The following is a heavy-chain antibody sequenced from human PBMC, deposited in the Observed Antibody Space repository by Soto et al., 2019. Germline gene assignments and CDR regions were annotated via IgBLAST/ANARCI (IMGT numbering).Heavy chain of an antibody. CDR2: ISTGGGST. CDR1: GFTFSSHV. Sequence: EVQLLESGGGLVQPGGSLRLSCAASGFTFSSHVMSWVRQAPGKGLEWVSGISTGGGSTDYADSVKGRFTISRDNSKNTLHLQMKSLGAEDTAVYYCARSREIIASAGSFDYWGQGTLVTVSS. V-gene: IGHV3-23*01. D-gene: IGHD6-25*01. CDR3: ARSREIIASAGSFDY. J-gene: IGHJ4*02.